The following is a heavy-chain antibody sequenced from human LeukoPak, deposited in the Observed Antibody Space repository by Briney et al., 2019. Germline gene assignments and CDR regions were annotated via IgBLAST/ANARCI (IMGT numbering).Heavy chain of an antibody. Sequence: GASVTVSCKASGYTFNSYGISWVRHAPGQGLEWMGWISPYNGYTNYAQKLQGRVTMTTDTSTSTAYMELRSLRSDDTAVYYCARWYCSSTSCYAGAFDIWGQGTMVTVSS. D-gene: IGHD2-2*01. V-gene: IGHV1-18*04. CDR3: ARWYCSSTSCYAGAFDI. CDR1: GYTFNSYG. CDR2: ISPYNGYT. J-gene: IGHJ3*02.